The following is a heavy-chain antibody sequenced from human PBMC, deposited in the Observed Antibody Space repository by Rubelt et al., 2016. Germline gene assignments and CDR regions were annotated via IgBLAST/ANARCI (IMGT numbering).Heavy chain of an antibody. Sequence: QITLKESGPTLVKPTQTLTLTCTFSGFSLSTSGVGVGWLRQPPGKALEWLALIYGNDVKRYSPSLKGRLTITKDTSQNQLVLTMTNMDPVDTATYYCAHSVRWYHDFDYWGQGTLVTVSS. CDR2: IYGNDVK. CDR1: GFSLSTSGVG. V-gene: IGHV2-5*01. D-gene: IGHD2-15*01. J-gene: IGHJ4*02. CDR3: AHSVRWYHDFDY.